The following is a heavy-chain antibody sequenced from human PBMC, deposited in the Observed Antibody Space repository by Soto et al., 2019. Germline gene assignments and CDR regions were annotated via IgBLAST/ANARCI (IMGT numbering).Heavy chain of an antibody. CDR2: IIPILGIA. CDR3: AVMKLYSSSWYSDY. D-gene: IGHD6-13*01. J-gene: IGHJ4*02. Sequence: SVKVSCKASGGTFSSYTISWVRQTPGQGLEWMGRIIPILGIANYAQKFQGRVTITADKSTSTAYMELSSLRSEDTAVYYCAVMKLYSSSWYSDYWGQGTLVTVS. CDR1: GGTFSSYT. V-gene: IGHV1-69*02.